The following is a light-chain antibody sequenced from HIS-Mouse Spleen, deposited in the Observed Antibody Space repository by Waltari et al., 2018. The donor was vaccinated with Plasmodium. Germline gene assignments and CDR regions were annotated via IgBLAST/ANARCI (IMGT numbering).Light chain of an antibody. V-gene: IGLV3-10*01. Sequence: SYELTQPPPVSVSPGQTARITCSGDALPKKFAYWSQQKSGQGPAQVIDEDSKPPPGLPERFSGASSGTMATLTMSGAKVEDAADYFCYSTDSSGNHRVFGGGTKLTVL. CDR2: EDS. CDR3: YSTDSSGNHRV. J-gene: IGLJ3*02. CDR1: ALPKKF.